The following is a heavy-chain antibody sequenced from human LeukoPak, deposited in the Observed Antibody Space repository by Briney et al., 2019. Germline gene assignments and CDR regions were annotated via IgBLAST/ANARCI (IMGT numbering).Heavy chain of an antibody. V-gene: IGHV4-59*07. Sequence: PSDTLSLTCTVSGGSISGYYWTWIRQPPRKGLEWVGYISYSGGTDYNPSLKSRVTISIHTSNNQFSLQLSSVTAADTAVYYCARGHSSSWCYFDHWGQGTLVTVSS. CDR1: GGSISGYY. CDR2: ISYSGGT. J-gene: IGHJ4*02. CDR3: ARGHSSSWCYFDH. D-gene: IGHD6-13*01.